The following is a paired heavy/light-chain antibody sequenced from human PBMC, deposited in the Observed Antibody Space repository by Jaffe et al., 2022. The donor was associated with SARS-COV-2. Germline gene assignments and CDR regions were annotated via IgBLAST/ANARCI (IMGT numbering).Heavy chain of an antibody. D-gene: IGHD2-2*01. CDR1: GGSFSGYY. J-gene: IGHJ5*02. Sequence: QVQLQQWGAGLLKPSETLSLTCAVYGGSFSGYYWSWIRQPPGKGLEWIGEINHSGSTNYNPSLKSRVTISVDTSKNQFSLKLSSVTAADTAVYYCARGCVFGVPAAIYLGWFDPWGQGTLVTVSS. V-gene: IGHV4-34*01. CDR2: INHSGST. CDR3: ARGCVFGVPAAIYLGWFDP.
Light chain of an antibody. CDR3: QQYYSYPRT. CDR2: AAS. Sequence: AIRMTQSPSSFSASTGDRVTITCRASQGISSYLAWYQQKPGKAPKLLIYAASTLQSGVPSRFSGSGSGTDFTLTISCLQSEDFATYYCQQYYSYPRTFGQGTKLEIK. CDR1: QGISSY. V-gene: IGKV1-8*01. J-gene: IGKJ2*01.